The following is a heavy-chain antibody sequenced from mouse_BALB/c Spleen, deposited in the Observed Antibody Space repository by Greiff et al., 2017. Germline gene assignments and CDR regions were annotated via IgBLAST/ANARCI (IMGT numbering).Heavy chain of an antibody. J-gene: IGHJ4*01. CDR3: ARGLMVTHVYYYAMDY. Sequence: EVKLMESGGGLVKPGGSLKLSCAASGFTFSSYAMSWVRQTPEKRLEWVASISSGGSTYYPDSVKGRFTISRDNARNILYLQMSSLRSEDTAMYYCARGLMVTHVYYYAMDYWGQGTSVTVSS. CDR1: GFTFSSYA. CDR2: ISSGGST. V-gene: IGHV5-6-5*01. D-gene: IGHD2-2*01.